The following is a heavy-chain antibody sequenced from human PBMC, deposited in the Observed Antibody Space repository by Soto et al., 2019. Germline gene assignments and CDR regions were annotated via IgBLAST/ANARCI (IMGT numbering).Heavy chain of an antibody. V-gene: IGHV3-15*01. J-gene: IGHJ4*02. Sequence: GGSLRLSCAASGFTFSNAWMSWVRQAPGKGLEWVGRIKSKTDGGTTDYAAPVKGRFTISRDDSKNTLYLQMNSLKTEDTSVYYCTTDHLSGWYYFDYWGQGTLVTVSS. CDR2: IKSKTDGGTT. D-gene: IGHD6-19*01. CDR1: GFTFSNAW. CDR3: TTDHLSGWYYFDY.